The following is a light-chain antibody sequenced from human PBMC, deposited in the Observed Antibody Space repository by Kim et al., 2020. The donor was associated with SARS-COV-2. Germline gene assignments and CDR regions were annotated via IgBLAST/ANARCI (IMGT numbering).Light chain of an antibody. J-gene: IGKJ4*01. Sequence: SPGRRASLSCRASHSVSSSYLAWYQQKPGQAPRLLIYGASSSATGIPDRFSGSGSRTDFTLTISRLEPEDVAVYYCQQYGSSPLTFGGGTKVDIK. V-gene: IGKV3-20*01. CDR1: HSVSSSY. CDR3: QQYGSSPLT. CDR2: GAS.